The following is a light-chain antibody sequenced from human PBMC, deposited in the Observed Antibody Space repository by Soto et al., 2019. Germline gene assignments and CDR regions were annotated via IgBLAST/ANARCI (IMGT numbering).Light chain of an antibody. Sequence: DIQMTQSPSTLSSSVGDRVTITCRASQSISVWLAWYQQKAGKAPNLLIYKASRLESGVPSRFSGSGSEIDFAPTISSLQPGDSTTYYCQQYNSYSPTFGQGTKVDIK. CDR2: KAS. CDR3: QQYNSYSPT. V-gene: IGKV1-5*03. J-gene: IGKJ1*01. CDR1: QSISVW.